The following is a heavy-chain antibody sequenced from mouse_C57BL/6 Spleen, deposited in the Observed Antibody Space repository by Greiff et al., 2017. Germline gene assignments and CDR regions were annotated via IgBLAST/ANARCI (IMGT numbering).Heavy chain of an antibody. CDR1: GYTFTSYW. V-gene: IGHV1-5*01. CDR2: IYPGNSDT. CDR3: TREDGYYEFYYYAMDY. D-gene: IGHD2-3*01. Sequence: DVKLVESGTVLARPGASVKMSCKTSGYTFTSYWMHWVKQRPGQGLEWIGAIYPGNSDTSYNQKFKGKAKLTAVTSASTAYMELSSLTNEDSAVYYCTREDGYYEFYYYAMDYWGQGTSVTVSS. J-gene: IGHJ4*01.